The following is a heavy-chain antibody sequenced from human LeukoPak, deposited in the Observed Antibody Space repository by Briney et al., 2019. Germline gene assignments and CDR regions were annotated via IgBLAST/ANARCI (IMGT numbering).Heavy chain of an antibody. CDR2: INSDGSST. CDR1: GFTFSSYW. CDR3: AREGSSSVWFDP. J-gene: IGHJ5*02. V-gene: IGHV3-74*01. D-gene: IGHD6-6*01. Sequence: GGSLRLSCAASGFTFSSYWMHWLRQAPGKGLVWVSRINSDGSSTTYADSVKGRFTISRDNAKNTLYLQMNSLRAGDTAVYYCAREGSSSVWFDPWGQGTLVTVSS.